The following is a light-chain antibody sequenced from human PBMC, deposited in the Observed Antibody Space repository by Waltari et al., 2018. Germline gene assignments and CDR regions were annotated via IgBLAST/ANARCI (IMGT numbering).Light chain of an antibody. J-gene: IGLJ2*01. CDR2: NTN. V-gene: IGLV3-19*01. Sequence: SSELTQDPAVSVALGQTVRITCRGDSLRSYYSSWYQKKPGKARVLVIYNTNIRPSGIPDRFSGSTSGNTASLTITGAQAEDEADDYCNYRDSGVSHVLFGGGTKLTVL. CDR1: SLRSYY. CDR3: NYRDSGVSHVL.